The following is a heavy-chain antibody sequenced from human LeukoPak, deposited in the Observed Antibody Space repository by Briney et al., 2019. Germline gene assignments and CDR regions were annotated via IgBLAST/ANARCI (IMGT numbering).Heavy chain of an antibody. CDR1: GGSISSYY. V-gene: IGHV4-59*08. CDR2: IYYSGST. J-gene: IGHJ3*02. D-gene: IGHD1-26*01. CDR3: ARHYVDEWSYAFDI. Sequence: PSETLSLTCTVSGGSISSYYWSWIRQPPGKGLEWIGYIYYSGSTNYNPSLKSRVTISVDTSKNQFSLKLSSVPAADTAVYYCARHYVDEWSYAFDIWGQGTMVTVSS.